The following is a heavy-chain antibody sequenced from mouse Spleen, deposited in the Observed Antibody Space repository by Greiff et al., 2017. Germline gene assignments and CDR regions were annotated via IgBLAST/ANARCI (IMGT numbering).Heavy chain of an antibody. V-gene: IGHV5-6-2*01. CDR1: GFTFSSYA. CDR2: FNSNGGST. Sequence: EVQGVESGGGLVKPGGSLKLSCAASGFTFSSYAMSWVRQTPEKRLVWVAAFNSNGGSTYYPDTVKDRFSISSDNAKNTLYLQMSSLRSEDTALYYCARHAAYSNYDYWGQGTTLTVSS. J-gene: IGHJ2*01. CDR3: ARHAAYSNYDY. D-gene: IGHD2-5*01.